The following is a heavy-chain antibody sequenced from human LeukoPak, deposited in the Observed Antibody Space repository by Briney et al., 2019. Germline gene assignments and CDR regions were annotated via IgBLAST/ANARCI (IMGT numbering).Heavy chain of an antibody. CDR3: ARRNAQYYFDY. V-gene: IGHV3-21*01. CDR1: GFTFSSYS. Sequence: GGSLRLSCAASGFTFSSYSMNWVRQAPGKGLEWVSSISSSSSYIYYADSVKGRFTISRDNAKNSLYLQMNSLRAEDTAVYYCARRNAQYYFDYWGQGTLVTVSS. CDR2: ISSSSSYI. J-gene: IGHJ4*02.